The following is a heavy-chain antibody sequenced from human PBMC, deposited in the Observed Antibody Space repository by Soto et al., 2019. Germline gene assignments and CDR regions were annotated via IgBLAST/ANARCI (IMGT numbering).Heavy chain of an antibody. Sequence: SETLSLTCTVSGGSISSGGYYWSWIRQHPGKGLEWIGYIYNSGSTYYNPSLKSRVTISLDTSKNQFSLRLSSVTAADTAVYYCARSSIKPQVFMYPFDSWSQGTLVTVSS. CDR3: ARSSIKPQVFMYPFDS. CDR2: IYNSGST. CDR1: GGSISSGGYY. D-gene: IGHD3-3*01. J-gene: IGHJ4*02. V-gene: IGHV4-31*03.